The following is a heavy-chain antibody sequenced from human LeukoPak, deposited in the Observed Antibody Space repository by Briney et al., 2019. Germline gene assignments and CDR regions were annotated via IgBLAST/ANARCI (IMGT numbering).Heavy chain of an antibody. CDR3: ARRKDFADFGSAYYPLDH. CDR1: GFTFDDYG. Sequence: PGGSLRLSCEVSGFTFDDYGMNLVRQPPGKGLEWISDINWNGGSTSYAASVRGRFTVSRDNAKNLLYLQMTSLRVEDTALYYCARRKDFADFGSAYYPLDHWGQGTLVTVS. CDR2: INWNGGST. J-gene: IGHJ5*02. D-gene: IGHD3-3*01. V-gene: IGHV3-20*04.